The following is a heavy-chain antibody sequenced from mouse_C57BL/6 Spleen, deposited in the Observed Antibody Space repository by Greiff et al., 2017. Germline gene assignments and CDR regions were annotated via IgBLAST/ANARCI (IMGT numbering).Heavy chain of an antibody. Sequence: EVQLVESGGGLVKPGGSLKLSCAASGFTFSSYAMSWVRQTPEKRLEWVATISDGGSYTYYPDNVKGRFTISRDNAKNNLYLQMSHLKSEDTAMYYCARDLLYYGNYGYFDYWGQGTTLTVSS. V-gene: IGHV5-4*01. J-gene: IGHJ2*01. CDR2: ISDGGSYT. CDR3: ARDLLYYGNYGYFDY. D-gene: IGHD2-1*01. CDR1: GFTFSSYA.